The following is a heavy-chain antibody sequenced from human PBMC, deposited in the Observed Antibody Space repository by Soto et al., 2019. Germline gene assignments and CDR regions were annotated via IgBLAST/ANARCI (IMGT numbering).Heavy chain of an antibody. CDR2: ISSRGIST. V-gene: IGHV3-48*03. CDR3: SRALTHYYDTSGPAFGY. D-gene: IGHD3-22*01. Sequence: DVQLVESGGALVQPGGSLRLSCVGSGFTFSSFDMNWVRQAPGKGLEWISYISSRGISTYYADSVKGRFTISRDNAENSLFLQMNSLRVEDTAVYYCSRALTHYYDTSGPAFGYWGQGTLLTASS. J-gene: IGHJ4*02. CDR1: GFTFSSFD.